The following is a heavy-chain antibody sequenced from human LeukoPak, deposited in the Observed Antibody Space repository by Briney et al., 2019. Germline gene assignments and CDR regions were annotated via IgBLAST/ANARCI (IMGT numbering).Heavy chain of an antibody. CDR1: GYTFSSYA. V-gene: IGHV1-69*13. CDR3: AREDRNAPHY. J-gene: IGHJ4*02. D-gene: IGHD3-16*02. CDR2: IIPIFGTA. Sequence: AAAVNVSCKASGYTFSSYAISWVRQAPGQGLEWMGGIIPIFGTANYAQKFQGRVTITADESTSTAYMELSSLRSEDTAVYYCAREDRNAPHYWGQGTLVTVSS.